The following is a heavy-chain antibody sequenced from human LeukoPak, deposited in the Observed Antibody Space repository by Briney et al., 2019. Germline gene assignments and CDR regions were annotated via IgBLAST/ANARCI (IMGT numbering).Heavy chain of an antibody. CDR3: AKGRLRSFPYYFDY. CDR2: ISGSGGST. D-gene: IGHD4-17*01. Sequence: GGSLRLSCAASGFSFSSYAMSWVLQAPGKGLEWVSAISGSGGSTYYADSVKGRFTISRDNSKNTLYLQMNSLRAEDTAVYYCAKGRLRSFPYYFDYWGQGTLVTVSS. CDR1: GFSFSSYA. V-gene: IGHV3-23*01. J-gene: IGHJ4*02.